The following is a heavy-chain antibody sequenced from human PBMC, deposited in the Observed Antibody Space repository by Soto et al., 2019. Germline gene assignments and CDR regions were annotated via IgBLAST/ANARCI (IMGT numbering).Heavy chain of an antibody. Sequence: PGGSLRLSCAASGFTFSSYAVSWVRQAPGKGLEWVSSIVAGGSPYYADSVKGRFTISRDNSKNTLFLQMDSLRPEDTAIYYCAKDGGYSHGLDYYYGIDVWGQGTTVTVSS. CDR3: AKDGGYSHGLDYYYGIDV. CDR1: GFTFSSYA. J-gene: IGHJ6*02. D-gene: IGHD5-18*01. CDR2: IVAGGSP. V-gene: IGHV3-23*01.